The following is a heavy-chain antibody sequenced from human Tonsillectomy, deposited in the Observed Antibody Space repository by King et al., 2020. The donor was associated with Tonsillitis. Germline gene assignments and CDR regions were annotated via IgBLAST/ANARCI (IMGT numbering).Heavy chain of an antibody. CDR1: GFTFSSYA. D-gene: IGHD3-22*01. CDR3: ARGDTYYSETKSAFNI. CDR2: ISYDGRNK. V-gene: IGHV3-30*04. J-gene: IGHJ3*02. Sequence: VQLVESGGGVVQPGRSLRLSCAASGFTFSSYAMHWVRQAPGRGLEWVTFISYDGRNKYYADSVKGRFTISRDNSKNTLYLQMDSLRPDDTAVYYCARGDTYYSETKSAFNIWGQGTLVTVSS.